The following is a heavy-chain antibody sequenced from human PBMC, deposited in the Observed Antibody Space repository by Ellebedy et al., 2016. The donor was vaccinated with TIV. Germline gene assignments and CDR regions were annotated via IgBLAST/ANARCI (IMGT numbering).Heavy chain of an antibody. J-gene: IGHJ5*02. V-gene: IGHV3-21*05. D-gene: IGHD3-9*01. Sequence: GESLKISXAASGFTFSSYGMHWVRQAPGKGLEWVSYISSSSSYTNYADSVKGRFTISRDNAKNSPYLQMNSLRAEDTAVYYCARSDILTGYLPSWFDPWGQGTLVTVSS. CDR3: ARSDILTGYLPSWFDP. CDR1: GFTFSSYG. CDR2: ISSSSSYT.